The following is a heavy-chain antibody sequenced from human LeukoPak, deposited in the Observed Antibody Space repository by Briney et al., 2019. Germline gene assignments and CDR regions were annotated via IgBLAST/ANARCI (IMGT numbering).Heavy chain of an antibody. V-gene: IGHV4-4*07. CDR2: IYASGTT. J-gene: IGHJ4*02. CDR1: GGSISSSY. Sequence: SETLSLTCTVSGGSISSSYWSRIRQPAEKGLEWIGRIYASGTTNYNPSLRSRVTMSVDTSKNQFSLKVTSVTAADTAVYYCARGPYCGDDCYFDSWGQGTLVTVSS. CDR3: ARGPYCGDDCYFDS. D-gene: IGHD2-21*02.